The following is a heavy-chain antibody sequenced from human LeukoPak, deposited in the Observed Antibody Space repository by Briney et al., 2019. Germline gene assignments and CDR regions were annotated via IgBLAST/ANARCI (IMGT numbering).Heavy chain of an antibody. J-gene: IGHJ4*02. D-gene: IGHD1-26*01. CDR2: VWSGGNNK. CDR3: AKDGQVGAIGYFDY. Sequence: TGGSLSLSCAASGFIFSTYGMHWVRQAPGKGLEWVAVVWSGGNNKYYSDSVKGRFTISRDNSKNTLYLQMNSLRAEDTAVYYCAKDGQVGAIGYFDYRGQGILVTVSS. CDR1: GFIFSTYG. V-gene: IGHV3-33*06.